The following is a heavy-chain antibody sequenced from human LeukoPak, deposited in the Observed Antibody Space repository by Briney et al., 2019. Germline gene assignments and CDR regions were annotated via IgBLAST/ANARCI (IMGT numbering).Heavy chain of an antibody. D-gene: IGHD3-3*01. V-gene: IGHV1-2*02. CDR1: GYTFTGYY. CDR3: ASYTYYDFWSGSLIDYYYYYGMDV. CDR2: INPNSGGT. J-gene: IGHJ6*02. Sequence: ASVKVSCTASGYTFTGYYMHWVRQAPGQGLEWMGWINPNSGGTNYAQKFQGRVTMTRDTSISTAYMELSRLRSDDTAVYYCASYTYYDFWSGSLIDYYYYYGMDVWGQGTTVTVSS.